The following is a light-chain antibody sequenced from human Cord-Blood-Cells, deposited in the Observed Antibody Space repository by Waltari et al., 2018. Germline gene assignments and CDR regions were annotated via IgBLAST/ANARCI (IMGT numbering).Light chain of an antibody. V-gene: IGLV2-8*01. CDR3: SSYAGSNVV. J-gene: IGLJ2*01. Sequence: QSALTQPPSASGSPGQSVTISCTGTSSDVGGYNYFSWYQTHPGKAPKRMIYEVSKRPSGVPDRFSGSKSGNTASLTVSGLQAEDEADYYCSSYAGSNVVFGGGTKLTVL. CDR2: EVS. CDR1: SSDVGGYNY.